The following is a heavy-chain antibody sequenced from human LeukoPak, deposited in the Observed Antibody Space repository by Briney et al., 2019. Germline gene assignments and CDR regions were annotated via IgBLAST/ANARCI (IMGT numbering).Heavy chain of an antibody. Sequence: GGSLRLSCAVSGLTFSNYGMSWVRQAPGKGLEWVASINHNGNVNYYVDSVKGRFTISRDNAKNSLYLQMSNLRAEDTAVYFCARGGGLDVWGQGATVTVSS. J-gene: IGHJ6*02. CDR1: GLTFSNYG. CDR3: ARGGGLDV. V-gene: IGHV3-7*03. CDR2: INHNGNVN. D-gene: IGHD3-16*01.